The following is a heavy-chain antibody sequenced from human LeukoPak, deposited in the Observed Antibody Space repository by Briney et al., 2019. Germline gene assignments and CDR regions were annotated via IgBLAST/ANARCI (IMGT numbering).Heavy chain of an antibody. J-gene: IGHJ3*02. V-gene: IGHV3-66*01. CDR1: GFTVSSNY. CDR3: ASGLRSQRRGDAFDI. Sequence: GGSLRPSCAASGFTVSSNYMSWVRQAPGKGLEWVSVIYSGGSTYYADSVKGRFTISRDNSKNTLYLQMNSLRAEDTAVYYCASGLRSQRRGDAFDIWGQGTMVTVSS. D-gene: IGHD3-10*01. CDR2: IYSGGST.